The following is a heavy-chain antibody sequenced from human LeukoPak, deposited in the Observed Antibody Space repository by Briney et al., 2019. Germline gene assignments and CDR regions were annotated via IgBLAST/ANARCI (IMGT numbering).Heavy chain of an antibody. J-gene: IGHJ6*02. Sequence: ASVKVSCKASGYTFTGYYMHWVRQATGQGLEWMGWMNPNSGNTGYAQKFQGRVTMTRNTSISTAYMELSSLRSEDTAVYYCARGNWNYFPYYGMDVWGQGTTVTVSS. D-gene: IGHD1-7*01. CDR2: MNPNSGNT. CDR1: GYTFTGYY. V-gene: IGHV1-8*02. CDR3: ARGNWNYFPYYGMDV.